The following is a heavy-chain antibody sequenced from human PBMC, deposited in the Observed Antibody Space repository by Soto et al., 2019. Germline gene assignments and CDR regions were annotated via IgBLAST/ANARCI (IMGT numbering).Heavy chain of an antibody. Sequence: GESLKISCEGSGYNFNTYWIGWVRQMPGKGLEWMALIYPGDSDTRYSPSFEGQVTLSVDRSISTAYLQWSSLKASDTAIYYCATSTVSYVDIVSSSTRGYFDHWGQGTLVTVSS. CDR2: IYPGDSDT. J-gene: IGHJ4*02. CDR3: ATSTVSYVDIVSSSTRGYFDH. D-gene: IGHD5-12*01. V-gene: IGHV5-51*01. CDR1: GYNFNTYW.